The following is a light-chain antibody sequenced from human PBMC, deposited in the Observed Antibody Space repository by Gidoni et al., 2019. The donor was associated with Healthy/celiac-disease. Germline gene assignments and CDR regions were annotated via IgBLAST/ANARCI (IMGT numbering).Light chain of an antibody. CDR2: AAS. V-gene: IGKV1-9*01. Sequence: DIQLTQSPSFLSASVGDRVTITCRASQGISSYLAWYQQKPGKAPKLLIYAASTLRSGVPSRFSGSGSGTEFTLTISSLQPEDFATYYCQQLNSYLGVTFGPGTKVDIK. J-gene: IGKJ3*01. CDR1: QGISSY. CDR3: QQLNSYLGVT.